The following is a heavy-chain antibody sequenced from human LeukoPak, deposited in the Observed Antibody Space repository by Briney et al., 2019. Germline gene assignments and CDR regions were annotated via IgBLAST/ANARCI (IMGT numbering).Heavy chain of an antibody. D-gene: IGHD3-3*02. CDR3: AREIEIGRAFDY. CDR1: GGTFSSYA. V-gene: IGHV1-69*13. CDR2: IIPIFGTA. Sequence: ASVKVSCKASGGTFSSYATSWVRQAPGQGLEWMGGIIPIFGTANYAQKFQGRVTITADESTSTAYMELSSLRSEDTAVYYCAREIEIGRAFDYWGQGTLVTVSS. J-gene: IGHJ4*02.